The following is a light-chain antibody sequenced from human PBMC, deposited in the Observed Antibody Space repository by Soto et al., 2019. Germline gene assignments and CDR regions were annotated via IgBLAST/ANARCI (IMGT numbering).Light chain of an antibody. CDR3: SSYTDSSNGV. Sequence: QSVLTQPASVSGSPGQSITISCTGTSSDLAIYNYVSWYQQQPGKAPKLMIYQVTNRPSGVSNRFSGSRSGNTASLTISGLQAEDEADYYCSSYTDSSNGVFETGTKVTVL. CDR1: SSDLAIYNY. V-gene: IGLV2-14*01. CDR2: QVT. J-gene: IGLJ1*01.